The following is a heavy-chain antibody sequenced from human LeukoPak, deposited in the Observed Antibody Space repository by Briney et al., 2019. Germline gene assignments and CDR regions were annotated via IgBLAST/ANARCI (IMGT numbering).Heavy chain of an antibody. Sequence: SETLSLTCTVSGGSITSYYWSWIRQPPGKGLESIGYIYYTGSTNYNPSLKSRVTISLDMSKNRFSLKLNSVTAADTAVYYCARLVWGAATILDYWGQGTLVTVSS. CDR3: ARLVWGAATILDY. CDR1: GGSITSYY. J-gene: IGHJ4*02. D-gene: IGHD3-16*01. CDR2: IYYTGST. V-gene: IGHV4-59*08.